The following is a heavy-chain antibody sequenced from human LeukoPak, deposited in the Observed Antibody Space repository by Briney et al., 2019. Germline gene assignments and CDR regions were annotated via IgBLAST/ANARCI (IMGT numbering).Heavy chain of an antibody. Sequence: GASVKVSRKASGGTFSSYAISWVRQAPGQGLEWMGGIIPIFGTANYAQKFQGRVTITTDESTSTAYMELSSLRSEDTAVYYCASGYQLLSYHFDYWGQGTLVTVSS. CDR1: GGTFSSYA. J-gene: IGHJ4*02. D-gene: IGHD2-2*01. V-gene: IGHV1-69*05. CDR2: IIPIFGTA. CDR3: ASGYQLLSYHFDY.